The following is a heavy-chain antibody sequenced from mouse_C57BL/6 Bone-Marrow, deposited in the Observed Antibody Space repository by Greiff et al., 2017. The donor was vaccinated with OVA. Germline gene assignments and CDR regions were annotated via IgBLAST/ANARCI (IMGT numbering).Heavy chain of an antibody. CDR3: ARKGLLRYDYFDY. Sequence: VKLMESGPGLVQPSQSLSITCTVSGFSLTSYGVHWVRQSPGKGLEWLGVIWSGGSTDYNAAFISRLSISKDNSKSQVFFKMNSLQADDTAIYYCARKGLLRYDYFDYWGQGTTLTVSS. CDR1: GFSLTSYG. V-gene: IGHV2-2*01. CDR2: IWSGGST. D-gene: IGHD1-1*01. J-gene: IGHJ2*01.